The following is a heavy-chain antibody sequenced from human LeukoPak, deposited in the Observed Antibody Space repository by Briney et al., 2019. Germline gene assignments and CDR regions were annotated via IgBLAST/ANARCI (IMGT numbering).Heavy chain of an antibody. J-gene: IGHJ5*02. CDR1: GYTFTGYY. V-gene: IGHV1-2*02. CDR2: INPNSGGT. Sequence: ASVKVSCEASGYTFTGYYMHWVRQAPGQGLEWMGWINPNSGGTNYAQKFQGRVTMTRDTSISTAYMDLSRLRSDDTAVYYCAIYNWNYEGWFDPWGQGTLVTVSS. CDR3: AIYNWNYEGWFDP. D-gene: IGHD1-7*01.